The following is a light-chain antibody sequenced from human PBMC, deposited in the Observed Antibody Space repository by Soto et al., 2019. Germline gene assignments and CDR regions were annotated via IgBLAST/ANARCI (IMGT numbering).Light chain of an antibody. Sequence: EIVLTQSPGTLSLSPGERATLSCRASQSVSNSYLAWYRQKPGQAPRLLIYGASSRATGIPDRFSGSGSGTDFTLTISRLELEDFAVYYCQQYGSSPRTFGQGTKVEIK. J-gene: IGKJ1*01. CDR3: QQYGSSPRT. CDR2: GAS. CDR1: QSVSNSY. V-gene: IGKV3-20*01.